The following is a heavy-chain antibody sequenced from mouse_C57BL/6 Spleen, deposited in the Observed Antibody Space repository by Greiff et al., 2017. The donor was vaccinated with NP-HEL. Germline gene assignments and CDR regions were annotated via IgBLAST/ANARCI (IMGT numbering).Heavy chain of an antibody. Sequence: SGAELVRPGASVTLSCKASGYTFTDYEMHWVKQTPVHGLEWIGAIDPETGGTAYNQKFKGKAILTADKSSSTAYMELRSLTSEDSAVYYCTREGNWYFDVWGTGTTVTVSS. CDR3: TREGNWYFDV. V-gene: IGHV1-15*01. J-gene: IGHJ1*03. CDR2: IDPETGGT. CDR1: GYTFTDYE.